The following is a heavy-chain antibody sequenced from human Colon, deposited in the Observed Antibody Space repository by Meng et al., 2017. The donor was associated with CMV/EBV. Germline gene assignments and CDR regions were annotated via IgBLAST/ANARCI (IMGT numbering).Heavy chain of an antibody. CDR3: ARDRGVEFFDS. J-gene: IGHJ4*02. Sequence: SETLSLTCTVSGGSITSDRYYWSWIRQSPEKGLEWIGYVYYSGATNYNPSLKSRVTMSVDTSKNQFSLKLTSVTAADTAVYFCARDRGVEFFDSWGLGTLVTVSS. D-gene: IGHD3-10*01. CDR1: GGSITSDRYY. V-gene: IGHV4-61*01. CDR2: VYYSGAT.